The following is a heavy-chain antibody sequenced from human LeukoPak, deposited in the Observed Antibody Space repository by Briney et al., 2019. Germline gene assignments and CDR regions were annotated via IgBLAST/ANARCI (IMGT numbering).Heavy chain of an antibody. CDR2: ISSSSSII. CDR3: ARDPVPAAIPRANWFDP. V-gene: IGHV3-48*01. CDR1: GFTFSSYS. Sequence: GGSLRLSCAASGFTFSSYSMNWVRQAPGKGLEWVSYISSSSSIIYYADSVKGRFTISRDNAKNSLYLQMNSLRAEDTAVYYCARDPVPAAIPRANWFDPWGQGTLVTVSS. D-gene: IGHD2-2*02. J-gene: IGHJ5*02.